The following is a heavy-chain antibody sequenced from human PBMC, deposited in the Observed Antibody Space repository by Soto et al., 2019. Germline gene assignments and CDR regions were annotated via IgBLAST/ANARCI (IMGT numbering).Heavy chain of an antibody. CDR1: GFTFSTYG. J-gene: IGHJ6*02. Sequence: QVQLVESGGGVVQPGRSLRLSCAASGFTFSTYGMHWVRQAPGKGLEWVAVISYDGGNKYYADSVKGRFTISRDSSKNTLHLQMKNLKAEDTAVYYSAKHSLDSSSSLRPHYFAHGVDVWGQGTTVTVSS. CDR2: ISYDGGNK. CDR3: AKHSLDSSSSLRPHYFAHGVDV. V-gene: IGHV3-30*18. D-gene: IGHD6-6*01.